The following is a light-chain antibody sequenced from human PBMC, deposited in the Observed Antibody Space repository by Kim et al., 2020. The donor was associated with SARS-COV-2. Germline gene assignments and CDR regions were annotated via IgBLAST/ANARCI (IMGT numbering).Light chain of an antibody. CDR1: QSVSSY. CDR2: DAS. J-gene: IGKJ2*02. Sequence: LSPGERATLSCRARQSVSSYLAWYQQKPGQAPRLLIYDASNRATGIPARFSGSGSGTDFTLTISSLEPEDFAVYYCQQRSNWPRGTFGQGTKLEI. V-gene: IGKV3-11*01. CDR3: QQRSNWPRGT.